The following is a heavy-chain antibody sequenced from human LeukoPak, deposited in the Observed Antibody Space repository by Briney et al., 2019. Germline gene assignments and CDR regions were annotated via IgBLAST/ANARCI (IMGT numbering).Heavy chain of an antibody. Sequence: TLSLTCTVSGGSISSGSYYWSWIRQPAGKGLEWIGRIYTSGSTNYNPSLKSRVTISVDTSKNQFSLKLSSVTAADTAVYYCATSKGWLQPFDYWGQGTLVTVSS. D-gene: IGHD5-24*01. V-gene: IGHV4-61*02. CDR3: ATSKGWLQPFDY. CDR2: IYTSGST. J-gene: IGHJ4*02. CDR1: GGSISSGSYY.